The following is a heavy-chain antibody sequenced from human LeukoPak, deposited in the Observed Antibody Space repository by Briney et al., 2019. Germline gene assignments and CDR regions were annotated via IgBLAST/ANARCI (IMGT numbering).Heavy chain of an antibody. J-gene: IGHJ5*02. CDR3: ARERGVAVAGEGVDP. V-gene: IGHV1-46*01. CDR2: INPSGGST. Sequence: AASVTVSCKASGYTYTRHYIQWVRQAPGQGLEWMGIINPSGGSTNYAQKFQGRVTLTRDTSTTTVYMELSSLRSEDTAVYYCARERGVAVAGEGVDPWGQGTLVTVSS. D-gene: IGHD6-19*01. CDR1: GYTYTRHY.